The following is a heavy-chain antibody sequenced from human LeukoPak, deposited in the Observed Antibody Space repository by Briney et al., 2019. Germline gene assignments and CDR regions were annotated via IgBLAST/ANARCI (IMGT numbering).Heavy chain of an antibody. CDR1: GGSFTIYS. D-gene: IGHD4-17*01. CDR3: ARSWPRTTVTPFDY. V-gene: IGHV4-34*01. CDR2: ISPSGNT. Sequence: PSETLSLTCAVYGGSFTIYSWTWIRQPPGKSLEWVGEISPSGNTQYNPSLKSRVTISLDASKSQFYLKLNSVTAADTAVYYCARSWPRTTVTPFDYWGQGTLVTVSS. J-gene: IGHJ4*02.